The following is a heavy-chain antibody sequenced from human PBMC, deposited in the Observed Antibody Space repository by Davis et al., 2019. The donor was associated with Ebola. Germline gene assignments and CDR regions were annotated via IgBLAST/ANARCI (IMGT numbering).Heavy chain of an antibody. D-gene: IGHD2-15*01. Sequence: MPSETLSLTCTVSGGSISSGGYYWSWIRQHPGKGLEWIGYIYYSGSTYYNPSLKSRVTISVDTSKNQFSLKLSSVTAADTVVYYCARTPYCSGGSCYSNPHFDYWGQGTLVTVSS. CDR2: IYYSGST. V-gene: IGHV4-31*03. J-gene: IGHJ4*02. CDR3: ARTPYCSGGSCYSNPHFDY. CDR1: GGSISSGGYY.